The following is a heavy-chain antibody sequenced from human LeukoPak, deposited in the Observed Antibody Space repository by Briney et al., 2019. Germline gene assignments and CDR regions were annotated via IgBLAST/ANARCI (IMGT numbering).Heavy chain of an antibody. CDR1: GFTVSSNY. CDR2: IYSGGST. CDR3: ARDYRPSGVAGRRMRYAFDI. V-gene: IGHV3-53*01. D-gene: IGHD6-19*01. Sequence: GGPLRLSCAASGFTVSSNYMSWVRQAPGKGLEWVSVIYSGGSTYYADSVKGRFTISRDNSKNTLYLQMNSLRAEDTAVYYCARDYRPSGVAGRRMRYAFDIWGQGTIVTVSS. J-gene: IGHJ3*02.